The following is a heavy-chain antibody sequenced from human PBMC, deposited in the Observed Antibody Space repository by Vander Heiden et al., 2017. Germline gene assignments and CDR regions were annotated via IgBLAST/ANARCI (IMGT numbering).Heavy chain of an antibody. Sequence: QVQLVQSGAEVKKPGASVKVSCKASGYTFTSYGISWVRQAPGQGIEWMGWISAYNGNTNYAQKLQGRVTMTTDTSTSTAYMELRSLRSDDTAVYYCAREATDSSSWYGNYYYGMDVWGQGTTVTVSS. CDR1: GYTFTSYG. J-gene: IGHJ6*02. D-gene: IGHD6-13*01. CDR2: ISAYNGNT. V-gene: IGHV1-18*01. CDR3: AREATDSSSWYGNYYYGMDV.